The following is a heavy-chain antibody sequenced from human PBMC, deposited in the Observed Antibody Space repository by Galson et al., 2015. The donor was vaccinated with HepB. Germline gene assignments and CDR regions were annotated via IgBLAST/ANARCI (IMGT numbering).Heavy chain of an antibody. CDR2: ISWNSGNI. Sequence: SLRLSCAASGFAFGDYAMHWVRQPPGKGLEWVSGISWNSGNIDYADSVKGRFAIFRDNAKNSLYLQVNSLRDEDTALYYCAKDSYYGSGRSWNALDIWGQGTMVTASS. V-gene: IGHV3-9*01. D-gene: IGHD3-10*01. CDR3: AKDSYYGSGRSWNALDI. CDR1: GFAFGDYA. J-gene: IGHJ3*02.